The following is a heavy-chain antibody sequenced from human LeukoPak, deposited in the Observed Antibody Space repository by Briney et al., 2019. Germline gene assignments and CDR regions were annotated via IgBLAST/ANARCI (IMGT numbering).Heavy chain of an antibody. CDR3: ARYCSSTRCYFFDS. V-gene: IGHV4-59*08. Sequence: SETLSLTCTVSAGSISSYYWSWIRQPPGRGLEWIGYVYYSGSTNYNPSLKSRVTISVDTSKNQFSLKLSSVTAADTAVYYCARYCSSTRCYFFDSWGQGTLVTVSS. CDR2: VYYSGST. D-gene: IGHD2-2*01. CDR1: AGSISSYY. J-gene: IGHJ4*01.